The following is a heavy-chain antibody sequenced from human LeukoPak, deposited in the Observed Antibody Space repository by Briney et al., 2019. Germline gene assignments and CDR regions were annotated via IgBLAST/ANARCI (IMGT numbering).Heavy chain of an antibody. CDR1: GFTFSDYS. CDR3: ARVGFHYCSGGSCYSDY. Sequence: GGSLRLSCAASGFTFSDYSMNWVRQAPGKGLEWVSYISSSSNYIYYADSVKGRFTISRDNAKNSLYLQMNSLRAEDTAVYYCARVGFHYCSGGSCYSDYWGQGTLVTVSS. D-gene: IGHD2-15*01. CDR2: ISSSSNYI. J-gene: IGHJ4*02. V-gene: IGHV3-21*01.